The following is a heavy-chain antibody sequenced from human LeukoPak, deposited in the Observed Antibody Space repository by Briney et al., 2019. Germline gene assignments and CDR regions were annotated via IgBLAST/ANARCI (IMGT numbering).Heavy chain of an antibody. J-gene: IGHJ4*02. CDR3: AKDMGGLLAKHYLDY. CDR1: GLTFSGHG. CDR2: IRYDGSSK. Sequence: GGSLRLSCAASGLTFSGHGIRWVRQAPGKGLEWVAFIRYDGSSKYNADSVKGGFTISRDNSKNTVYLQMSSLRAEDTAVYYCAKDMGGLLAKHYLDYWGQGTLITVSS. V-gene: IGHV3-30*02. D-gene: IGHD1-26*01.